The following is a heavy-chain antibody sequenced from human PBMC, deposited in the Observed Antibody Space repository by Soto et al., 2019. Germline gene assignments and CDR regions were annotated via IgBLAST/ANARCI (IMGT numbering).Heavy chain of an antibody. Sequence: LRLSCAASGFTFSSYAMSWVRQAPGKGLEWVSAISGSGGSTYYADSVKGRFTISRDNSKNTLYLQMNSLRAEDTAVYYCAKDPQYYYDSSGYYLNWFDPWGQGTLVTVSS. CDR2: ISGSGGST. CDR1: GFTFSSYA. CDR3: AKDPQYYYDSSGYYLNWFDP. J-gene: IGHJ5*02. V-gene: IGHV3-23*01. D-gene: IGHD3-22*01.